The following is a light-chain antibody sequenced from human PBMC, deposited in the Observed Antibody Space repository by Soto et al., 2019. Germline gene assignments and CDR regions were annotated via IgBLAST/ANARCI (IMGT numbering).Light chain of an antibody. CDR1: QAISSW. CDR3: QQASSFPIN. CDR2: GAS. V-gene: IGKV1-12*01. Sequence: DIQMTQSPSSVSASVGDRVTITCRASQAISSWIAWYQQKPGKAPKLLIYGASSLQGGVPSRFSGSGSGTDFTLTITSLQPEDFATYYCQQASSFPINFGQGTRLEIK. J-gene: IGKJ5*01.